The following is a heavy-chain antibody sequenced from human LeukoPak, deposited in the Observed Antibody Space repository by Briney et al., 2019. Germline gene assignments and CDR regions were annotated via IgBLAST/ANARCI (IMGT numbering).Heavy chain of an antibody. Sequence: KPGGSLRLSCAASGFTFSSYSMNWVRQAPGKGLEWVSSISSSSSYIYYADSVKGRFTISRDNAKNSLYLQMNSLRAEDTAVYYCTTSLPHVVDVTTSDGGNWGQGTLATVSS. D-gene: IGHD2-21*02. V-gene: IGHV3-21*01. CDR1: GFTFSSYS. CDR2: ISSSSSYI. J-gene: IGHJ4*02. CDR3: TTSLPHVVDVTTSDGGN.